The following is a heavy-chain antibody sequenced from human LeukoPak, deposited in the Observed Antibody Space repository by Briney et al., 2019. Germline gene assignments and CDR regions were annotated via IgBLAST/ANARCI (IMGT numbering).Heavy chain of an antibody. CDR1: GFTFSSYA. D-gene: IGHD3-22*01. CDR3: AKGRSGITMIVVVITGHPFDY. Sequence: GGFLRLSCAAPGFTFSSYAMSWVRQAPGKGLEWVSAISGSGGSTYYADSVKGRFTISRDNSKNTLYLQMNSLRAEDTAVYYCAKGRSGITMIVVVITGHPFDYWGQGTLVTVSS. V-gene: IGHV3-23*01. J-gene: IGHJ4*02. CDR2: ISGSGGST.